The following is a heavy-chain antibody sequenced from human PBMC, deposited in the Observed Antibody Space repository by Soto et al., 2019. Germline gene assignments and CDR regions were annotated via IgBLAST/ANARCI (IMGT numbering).Heavy chain of an antibody. CDR1: GFTVSSNY. D-gene: IGHD2-15*01. CDR2: IYSGGST. Sequence: EVQLVESGGGLVQPGGSLRLSCAASGFTVSSNYMSWVRQAPGKGLEWVSVIYSGGSTYYADSVKGRFTISRDNSKNTLYLQINSLRAEDTAVYYCARAGAPRYSQRWEYVDYWGQGTLVTVSS. V-gene: IGHV3-66*01. CDR3: ARAGAPRYSQRWEYVDY. J-gene: IGHJ4*02.